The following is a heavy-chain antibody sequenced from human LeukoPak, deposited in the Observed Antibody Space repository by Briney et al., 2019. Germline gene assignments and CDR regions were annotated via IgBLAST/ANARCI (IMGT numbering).Heavy chain of an antibody. V-gene: IGHV3-23*01. Sequence: QPGGSLRLSCAASGFTFSDHYMDWVRQAPGKGLEWVSGISGGGGSTYYADSVKGRFTISRDNSKNTLYLQMDSLRAEDTALYYCAKGSGINHYHWIDPWGQGTLVTVSS. CDR3: AKGSGINHYHWIDP. CDR2: ISGGGGST. J-gene: IGHJ5*02. D-gene: IGHD1-14*01. CDR1: GFTFSDHY.